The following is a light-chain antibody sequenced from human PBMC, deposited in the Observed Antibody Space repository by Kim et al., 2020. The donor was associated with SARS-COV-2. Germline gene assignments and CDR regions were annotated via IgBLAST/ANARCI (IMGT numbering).Light chain of an antibody. Sequence: APVGDGGSSAGRASQGSSNFWAWFQQKPGKAPKSLIYATASLQSGVPAKFSGSGAGTEFTLTISSRQPEDVATYYGEQYKSDARTVGGGAKVEIK. CDR2: ATA. CDR1: QGSSNF. CDR3: EQYKSDART. J-gene: IGKJ4*01. V-gene: IGKV1-16*02.